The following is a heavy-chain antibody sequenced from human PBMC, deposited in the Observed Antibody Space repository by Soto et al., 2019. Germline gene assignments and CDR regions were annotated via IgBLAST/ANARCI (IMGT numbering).Heavy chain of an antibody. J-gene: IGHJ6*02. D-gene: IGHD5-12*01. CDR3: ARDKERQRLGGNYYYAMDI. V-gene: IGHV1-69*12. CDR1: GGTFNTFA. Sequence: QVQLVQSGAEVKKPGSSVKVSCKASGGTFNTFAISWVRQAPGQGFEWLGGIIPIFRTPDYAQKFKGRVTIIADESASTAYMERSSLRSEDTAVYYCARDKERQRLGGNYYYAMDIWGQGTTVTVSS. CDR2: IIPIFRTP.